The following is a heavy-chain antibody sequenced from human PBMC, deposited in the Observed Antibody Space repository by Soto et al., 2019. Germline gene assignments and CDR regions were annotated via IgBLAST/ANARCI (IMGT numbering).Heavy chain of an antibody. Sequence: EVQVVESGGGLVQPGGSLRLSCAASGFTFGIHCMTWVRQVPGKGLEWVANINQDGSDKYYVDSVKGRFIISRDNTKEARYLQMSLRRVEDTAVYDCATSIRHTLDPGGRGTLFTVS. CDR3: ATSIRHTLDP. D-gene: IGHD2-21*01. J-gene: IGHJ5*02. V-gene: IGHV3-7*01. CDR2: INQDGSDK. CDR1: GFTFGIHC.